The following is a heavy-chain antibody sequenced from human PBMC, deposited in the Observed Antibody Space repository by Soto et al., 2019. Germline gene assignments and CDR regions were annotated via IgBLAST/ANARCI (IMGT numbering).Heavy chain of an antibody. CDR3: ARDRARPIDDYGDYGDYYYYYYGMDV. V-gene: IGHV1-18*01. Sequence: ASVKVSCKASGYTFTSYGISWVRQAPGQGLEWMGWISAYNGNTNYAQKLQGRVTMTTDTSTSTAYMELRSLRSDDTAVYYCARDRARPIDDYGDYGDYYYYYYGMDVWGQGTTVTVSS. D-gene: IGHD4-17*01. CDR2: ISAYNGNT. CDR1: GYTFTSYG. J-gene: IGHJ6*02.